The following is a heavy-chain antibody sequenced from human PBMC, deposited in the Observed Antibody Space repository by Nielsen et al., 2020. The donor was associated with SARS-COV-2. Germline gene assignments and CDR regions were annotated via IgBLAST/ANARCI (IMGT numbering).Heavy chain of an antibody. Sequence: SETLSLTCTVSGGSISSGSYYWSWIRQPAGKGLEWIGRIYTSGSTNYNPSLKSRVTISVDTSKNHFSLKLSSVTAADTSTYYCARGHYGDYIDWGQGTLATVSS. CDR1: GGSISSGSYY. CDR2: IYTSGST. J-gene: IGHJ4*02. D-gene: IGHD4-17*01. V-gene: IGHV4-61*02. CDR3: ARGHYGDYID.